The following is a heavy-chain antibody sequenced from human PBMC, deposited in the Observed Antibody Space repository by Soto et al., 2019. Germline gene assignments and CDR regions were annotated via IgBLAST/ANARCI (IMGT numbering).Heavy chain of an antibody. CDR3: SRRAPEGFDP. J-gene: IGHJ5*02. CDR2: MYYSGST. Sequence: PSETLSLTCNVSGGSISSSIYYWVWIRQPPGKGLEWIGSMYYSGSTYYNPSLKSRVTISIDTPKNQLSLKLTSVTAADTAVYYCSRRAPEGFDPWGQGTLVTVSS. CDR1: GGSISSSIYY. V-gene: IGHV4-39*01.